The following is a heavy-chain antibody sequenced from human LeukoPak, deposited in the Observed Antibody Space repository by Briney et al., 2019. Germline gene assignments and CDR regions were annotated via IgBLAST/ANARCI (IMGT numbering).Heavy chain of an antibody. J-gene: IGHJ5*02. V-gene: IGHV4-31*01. CDR3: SGSTIASADIYSNWFDP. Sequence: SQTLSLTCTVSGCTISSGGYNWSWIRQRPGQGLVWIGNSYYSGTTYYNPAINSLVTITVETYKNQFSLKLSSGTAADKTADYCSGSTIASADIYSNWFDPWGQGTLVTVS. D-gene: IGHD6-13*01. CDR1: GCTISSGGYN. CDR2: SYYSGTT.